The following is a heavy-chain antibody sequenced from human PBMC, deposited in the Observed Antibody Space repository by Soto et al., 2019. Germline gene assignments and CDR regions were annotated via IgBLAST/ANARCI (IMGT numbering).Heavy chain of an antibody. Sequence: EVQLLESGGGLVQPGGSLRLSCAASGFTFSSYAMSWVRQAPGKGLEWVSAISGSGGSTYYAASVKGRFTISRDNYKNTLYLQSHSLRAEDTAVYYCAKVEQWEPDAFDIWGQGTMVTVSS. J-gene: IGHJ3*02. CDR1: GFTFSSYA. CDR2: ISGSGGST. CDR3: AKVEQWEPDAFDI. D-gene: IGHD1-26*01. V-gene: IGHV3-23*01.